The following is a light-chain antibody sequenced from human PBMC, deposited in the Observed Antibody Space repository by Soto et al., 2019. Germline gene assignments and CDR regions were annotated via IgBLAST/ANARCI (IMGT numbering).Light chain of an antibody. CDR2: EVS. CDR1: ITDIGAYNY. Sequence: QSALTQPASVSGSPGQSITISCTGTITDIGAYNYVSWYQQHPGKAPKLMIYEVSKRPSGVPDRFSGSKSGNTASLTVSGLQAEDEADYYCSSYAGSNNNVVFGGGTKVTVL. CDR3: SSYAGSNNNVV. J-gene: IGLJ2*01. V-gene: IGLV2-8*01.